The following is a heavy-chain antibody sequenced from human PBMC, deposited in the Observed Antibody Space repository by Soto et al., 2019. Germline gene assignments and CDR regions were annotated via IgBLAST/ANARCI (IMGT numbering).Heavy chain of an antibody. Sequence: SEPLSLTCAVYGGSFSGYYWSWIRQPPGKGLEWIGEINHSGSTNYNPSLKSRVTISVDTSKNQFSLKLSSVTAADTAVYYCASIIPLVSSGWPTWGQGTLVTVSS. J-gene: IGHJ5*02. D-gene: IGHD6-19*01. V-gene: IGHV4-34*01. CDR2: INHSGST. CDR3: ASIIPLVSSGWPT. CDR1: GGSFSGYY.